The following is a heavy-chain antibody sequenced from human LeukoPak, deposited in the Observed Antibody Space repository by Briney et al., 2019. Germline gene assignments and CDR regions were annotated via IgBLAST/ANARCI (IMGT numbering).Heavy chain of an antibody. CDR1: GFTFSTSA. D-gene: IGHD6-19*01. J-gene: IGHJ4*01. V-gene: IGHV3-66*01. CDR3: ATDVRSSPLGF. CDR2: IYSGGST. Sequence: GGSLRLSCAASGFTFSTSAMNWVRQAPGKGLEWVSIIYSGGSTYHADSVKGRFTISRDSSNNTLFLQMTNLRAEDSGLYYCATDVRSSPLGFWGHGTLVTVSS.